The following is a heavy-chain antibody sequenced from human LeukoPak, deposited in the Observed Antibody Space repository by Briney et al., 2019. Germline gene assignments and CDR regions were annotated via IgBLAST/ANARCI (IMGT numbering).Heavy chain of an antibody. D-gene: IGHD4-17*01. Sequence: GSSVKVSCKASGYTFTSYDINWVRQATGQGLEWMGWMNPNSGNTGYAQKFQGRVTMTKNTSITTGYMELSSLRAEDTAVYYCAKGLYGENFDYWGQGTLVTVSS. CDR2: MNPNSGNT. CDR3: AKGLYGENFDY. J-gene: IGHJ4*02. V-gene: IGHV1-8*01. CDR1: GYTFTSYD.